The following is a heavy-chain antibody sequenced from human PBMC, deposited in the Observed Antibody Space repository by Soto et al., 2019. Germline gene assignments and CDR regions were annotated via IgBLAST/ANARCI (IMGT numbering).Heavy chain of an antibody. V-gene: IGHV4-30-2*01. J-gene: IGHJ4*02. CDR1: GGSISSGGYS. CDR2: IYHSGST. D-gene: IGHD3-16*01. Sequence: PSETLSLTCAVSGGSISSGGYSWSWIRQPPGKGLEWIGYIYHSGSTYYNPPLKSRVTISVDRSKNQLSLKLSSVTAADTAVYYCARARRVRLERWGMGPWQNWGQGTLVTVSS. CDR3: ARARRVRLERWGMGPWQN.